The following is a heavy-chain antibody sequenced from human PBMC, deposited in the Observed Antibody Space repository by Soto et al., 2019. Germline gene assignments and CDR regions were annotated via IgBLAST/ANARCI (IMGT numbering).Heavy chain of an antibody. Sequence: EVQLVESGGGLVKPGGSLRLSCAASGFTFSSYSMNWVRQAPGKGLEWVSSISSSSSYIYYADSVKGRFTISRDNAKNSLYLQMNSLRAEDTAVYYCARELGIAARVGGTNYYYGMDVWGQGTTVTVSS. CDR2: ISSSSSYI. D-gene: IGHD6-6*01. CDR3: ARELGIAARVGGTNYYYGMDV. J-gene: IGHJ6*02. V-gene: IGHV3-21*01. CDR1: GFTFSSYS.